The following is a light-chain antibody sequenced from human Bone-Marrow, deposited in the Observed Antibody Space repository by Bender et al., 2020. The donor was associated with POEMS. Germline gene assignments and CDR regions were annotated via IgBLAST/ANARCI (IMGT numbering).Light chain of an antibody. CDR3: SDWNGSLSGWV. V-gene: IGLV1-36*01. J-gene: IGLJ3*02. CDR2: YDD. Sequence: QSVVTQPPSLSEAPRQRVTISCSGSSSNIGNHGVNWYQQLPGEAPKLLIYYDDLLTPGVSDRFSASKSGTSASLAVSERQSEDEAVYYWSDWNGSLSGWVFGGGTRLAGL. CDR1: SSNIGNHG.